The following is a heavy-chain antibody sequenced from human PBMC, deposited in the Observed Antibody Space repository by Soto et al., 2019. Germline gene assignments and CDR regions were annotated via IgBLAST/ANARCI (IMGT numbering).Heavy chain of an antibody. J-gene: IGHJ4*02. V-gene: IGHV1-3*01. CDR3: ARHLGQWINLDY. CDR2: INASNGNT. CDR1: GYTFTSYD. Sequence: ASVKVSCKASGYTFTSYDINWVRQAPGQGLEWMGWINASNGNTKYSQKFQGRVTITRDTSASTAYMELSSLRSEDTAVYYCARHLGQWINLDYWRQGTLVTVSS. D-gene: IGHD5-12*01.